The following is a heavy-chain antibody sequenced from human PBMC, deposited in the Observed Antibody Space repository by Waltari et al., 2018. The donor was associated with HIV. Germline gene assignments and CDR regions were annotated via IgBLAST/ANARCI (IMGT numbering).Heavy chain of an antibody. D-gene: IGHD5-18*01. J-gene: IGHJ4*02. CDR2: ISYDGDNQ. V-gene: IGHV3-30*18. CDR3: AKDLRDLQLWTYYFDY. CDR1: GFTCSGAG. Sequence: QVQLVESGGGVVQPGGSLRLSCAASGFTCSGAGMHWVRQAPGKGLEWVALISYDGDNQYYADSVRGRFTISRDNTKNTLYLQMNSLRPEDTAVYYCAKDLRDLQLWTYYFDYWGQGTPVTVSS.